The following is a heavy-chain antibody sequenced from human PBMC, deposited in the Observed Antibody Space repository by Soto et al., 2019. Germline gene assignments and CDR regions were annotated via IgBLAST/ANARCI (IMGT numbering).Heavy chain of an antibody. CDR2: IYYSGST. V-gene: IGHV4-31*03. D-gene: IGHD1-26*01. Sequence: SETLSLTCTVSGGSISSGNYYWSWIRQHPGKGLEWIGYIYYSGSTSYNPSLKSRVTISVDTSKNQFSLKLSSVTAADTAVYYCARDWELRTAAAFDIWGQGTMVTVSS. J-gene: IGHJ3*02. CDR3: ARDWELRTAAAFDI. CDR1: GGSISSGNYY.